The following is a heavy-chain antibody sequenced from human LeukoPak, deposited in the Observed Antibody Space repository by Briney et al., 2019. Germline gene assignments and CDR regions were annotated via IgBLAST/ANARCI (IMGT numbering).Heavy chain of an antibody. J-gene: IGHJ6*02. V-gene: IGHV4-59*01. CDR2: IYYSGST. Sequence: PSETLSLTCTVSGGSISSYYWSWIRQPSGKGLEWIGYIYYSGSTNYNPSLKSRVTISVDTSKNQFSLKLSSVTAADTAVYYCARGDLDILTGYPSRGGDVWGQGTTVTVSS. D-gene: IGHD3-9*01. CDR1: GGSISSYY. CDR3: ARGDLDILTGYPSRGGDV.